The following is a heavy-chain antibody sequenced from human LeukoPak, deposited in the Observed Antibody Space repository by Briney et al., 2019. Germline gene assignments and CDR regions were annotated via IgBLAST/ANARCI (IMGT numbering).Heavy chain of an antibody. CDR3: ARASMVRGVPTREFDS. D-gene: IGHD3-10*01. V-gene: IGHV4-38-2*02. Sequence: SETLSLTCTVSGYSISSGYYWGWIRQPPGKGLEWIGSIYHSGSTNYNPSLKSRVTISVDTSKNQFSLKLSSVTAADTAVYYCARASMVRGVPTREFDSWGQGTLVTVSS. CDR2: IYHSGST. J-gene: IGHJ4*02. CDR1: GYSISSGYY.